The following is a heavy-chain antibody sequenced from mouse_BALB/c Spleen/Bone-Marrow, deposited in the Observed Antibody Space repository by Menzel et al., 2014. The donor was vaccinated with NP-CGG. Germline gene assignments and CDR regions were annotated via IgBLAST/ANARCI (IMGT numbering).Heavy chain of an antibody. CDR2: IDPANGNT. CDR3: ASYYRYSFDY. J-gene: IGHJ2*01. D-gene: IGHD2-14*01. Sequence: DVQLQESGAELVKPGASVKLSCTVSGFNIKDTYMHWVKQRPEQGLEWIGRIDPANGNTKYDPKFQGKATITADTSSNTAYLQLSSLTSEDTAVYYCASYYRYSFDYWGQGTTLTVSS. V-gene: IGHV14-3*02. CDR1: GFNIKDTY.